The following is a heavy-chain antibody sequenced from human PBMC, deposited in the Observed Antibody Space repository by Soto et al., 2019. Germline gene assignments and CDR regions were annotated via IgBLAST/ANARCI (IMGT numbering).Heavy chain of an antibody. D-gene: IGHD6-25*01. CDR2: IVYSGAT. CDR1: SGSISTGNW. CDR3: ARVFSSGSGWMYYFDF. V-gene: IGHV4-4*02. Sequence: QVELQESGPRLVKSSGTLSLTCEVSSGSISTGNWWSWVRQPPGKGLECIGEIVYSGATNYNPSLKSRVTMTIDKSKDQFSLILTSATAADTAVYYCARVFSSGSGWMYYFDFWGQGILVSVSS. J-gene: IGHJ4*02.